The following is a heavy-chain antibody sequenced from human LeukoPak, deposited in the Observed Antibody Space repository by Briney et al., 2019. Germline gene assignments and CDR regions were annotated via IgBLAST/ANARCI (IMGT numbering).Heavy chain of an antibody. CDR1: GFTFSSYW. Sequence: PGGSLRLSCAASGFTFSSYWMHWVRQAPGKGLVWVSRIKSDGSSTSYADSVKGRFTISRDNAKNTLYLQMNSLRAEGTAVHYCARGSYYYDSSGYSPGAYWGQGTLVTVSS. D-gene: IGHD3-22*01. CDR3: ARGSYYYDSSGYSPGAY. V-gene: IGHV3-74*01. CDR2: IKSDGSST. J-gene: IGHJ4*02.